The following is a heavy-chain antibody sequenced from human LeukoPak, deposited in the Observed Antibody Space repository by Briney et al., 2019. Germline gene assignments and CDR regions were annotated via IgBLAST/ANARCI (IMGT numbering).Heavy chain of an antibody. CDR1: GYSISSGYY. Sequence: SETLSLTCAVSGYSISSGYYWGWIRQPPGKGLEWIGSIYHSGSTYYNPSLKSRVTISVDTSKNQFSLKLSSVAAADTAVYYCARQGIGGYYDFWSFDYWGQGTLVTVPS. V-gene: IGHV4-38-2*01. CDR2: IYHSGST. CDR3: ARQGIGGYYDFWSFDY. J-gene: IGHJ4*02. D-gene: IGHD3-3*01.